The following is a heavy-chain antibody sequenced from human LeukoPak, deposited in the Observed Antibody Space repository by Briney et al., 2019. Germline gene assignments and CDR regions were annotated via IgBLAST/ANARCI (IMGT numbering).Heavy chain of an antibody. CDR3: ARDHDAVGTTIDH. D-gene: IGHD1-14*01. Sequence: PGGSLRLSCAASGFTFSSYWMHWVRQAPGEGLVWVSRIKSDGSVTWYADSVKGRFTISRDNAKNMLYLQMNSLRDEDTAVYFCARDHDAVGTTIDHWGKGTTVTVSS. CDR1: GFTFSSYW. J-gene: IGHJ6*04. V-gene: IGHV3-74*01. CDR2: IKSDGSVT.